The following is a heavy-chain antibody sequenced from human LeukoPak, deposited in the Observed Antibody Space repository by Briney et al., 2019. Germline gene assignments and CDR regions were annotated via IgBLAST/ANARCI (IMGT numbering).Heavy chain of an antibody. Sequence: GGSLRLPCAASGFTFTNYAMSWVRQAPGWGLEWVSAISGSGGSTYYADSVKGRFTISRDNPKNTLYLQMNSLRVEDTAVYYCAKGLPAAMTFDYWGQGTLVTVSS. J-gene: IGHJ4*02. CDR1: GFTFTNYA. CDR2: ISGSGGST. D-gene: IGHD2-2*01. CDR3: AKGLPAAMTFDY. V-gene: IGHV3-23*01.